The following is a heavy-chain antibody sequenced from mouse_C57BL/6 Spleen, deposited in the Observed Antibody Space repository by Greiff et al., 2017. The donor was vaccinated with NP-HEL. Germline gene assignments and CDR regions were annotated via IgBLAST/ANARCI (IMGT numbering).Heavy chain of an antibody. CDR2: ISSGGDYI. CDR1: GFTFSSYA. D-gene: IGHD1-1*01. CDR3: TSDYYGSSYWYFDV. V-gene: IGHV5-9-1*02. J-gene: IGHJ1*03. Sequence: EVKLMESGEGLVKPGGSLKLSCAASGFTFSSYAMSWVRQTPEKRLEWVAYISSGGDYIYYADTVKGRFTISRDNARNTLYLQMSSLKSEDTAVYYCTSDYYGSSYWYFDVWGTGTTVTVSS.